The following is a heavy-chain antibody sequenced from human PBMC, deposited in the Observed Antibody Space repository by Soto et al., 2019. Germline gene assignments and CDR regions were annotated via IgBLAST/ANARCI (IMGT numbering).Heavy chain of an antibody. D-gene: IGHD3-10*01. Sequence: ASVQISCKASGYNFLPYGVNWVRQPPGQGLEWMGWISPWKGNTNYAQSFQGRFTMTTDTSTSTAYMEMRSLTSDDTAVYYCARDLDPSGSYYTDYWGPGTLVTVSS. CDR1: GYNFLPYG. CDR3: ARDLDPSGSYYTDY. V-gene: IGHV1-18*04. CDR2: ISPWKGNT. J-gene: IGHJ4*02.